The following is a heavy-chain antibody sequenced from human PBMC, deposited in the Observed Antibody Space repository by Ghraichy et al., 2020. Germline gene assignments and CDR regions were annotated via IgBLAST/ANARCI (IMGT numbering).Heavy chain of an antibody. CDR3: AGSSWYYYYYGMDV. CDR2: IDWDDDK. CDR1: GFSLSTSGMC. J-gene: IGHJ6*02. Sequence: SGPTLVKPTQTLTLTCTFSGFSLSTSGMCVSWIRQPPGKALEWLALIDWDDDKYYSTSLKTRLTISKDTSKNQVVLTMTNMDPVDTATYYCAGSSWYYYYYGMDVWGQGTTVTVSS. V-gene: IGHV2-70*01. D-gene: IGHD6-13*01.